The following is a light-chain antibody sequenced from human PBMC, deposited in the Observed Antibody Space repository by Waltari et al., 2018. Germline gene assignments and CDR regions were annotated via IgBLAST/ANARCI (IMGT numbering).Light chain of an antibody. CDR2: HAS. Sequence: ETVVTQSPATLSVSPGERATLSCRTSPSIGFNLAWYQQKPGQAPRLLIYHASTRATGIPARFSGSGSETEFTLTISGLQSEDFAVYYCQQYYSTIFTFGPGTKVDIK. CDR1: PSIGFN. V-gene: IGKV3-15*01. J-gene: IGKJ3*01. CDR3: QQYYSTIFT.